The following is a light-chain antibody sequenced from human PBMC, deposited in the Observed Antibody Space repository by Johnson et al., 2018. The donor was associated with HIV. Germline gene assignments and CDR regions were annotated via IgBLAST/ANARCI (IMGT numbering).Light chain of an antibody. CDR2: ENN. Sequence: QSVLTQPPSVSAAPGQKVTVSCSGSSSNIGNKDVSWYQQLPGAAPKLLIYENNKRPSGIPDRFSGSKSGTSATLGITGLQTGDEADYYCGTWDSSLSALYVFGTGTKCTVL. CDR1: SSNIGNKD. CDR3: GTWDSSLSALYV. J-gene: IGLJ1*01. V-gene: IGLV1-51*02.